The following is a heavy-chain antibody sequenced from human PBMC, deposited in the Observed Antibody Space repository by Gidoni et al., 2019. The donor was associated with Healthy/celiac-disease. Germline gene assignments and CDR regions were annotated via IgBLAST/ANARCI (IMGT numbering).Heavy chain of an antibody. Sequence: EVQLVESGGGLVQPGGSLRLSCAASGFTFSSYEMNWVRQAPGKGMEWVSYISSSGSTIYYADSVKGRFTISRDNAKNSLYLQMNSLRAEDTAVYYCARGAYAYFDYWGQGTLVTVSS. V-gene: IGHV3-48*03. J-gene: IGHJ4*02. CDR1: GFTFSSYE. CDR2: ISSSGSTI. CDR3: ARGAYAYFDY. D-gene: IGHD4-17*01.